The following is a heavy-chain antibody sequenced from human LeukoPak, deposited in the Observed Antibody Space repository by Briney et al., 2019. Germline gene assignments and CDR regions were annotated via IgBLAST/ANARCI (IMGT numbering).Heavy chain of an antibody. D-gene: IGHD2-15*01. CDR2: IYTSGST. Sequence: SETLSLTCTVSGGSISSYYWSWIRQPAGKGLEWIGRIYTSGSTNYNPSLKSRVTMSVDTSRNQFSLKLSSVTAADTAVYYCARACRYCSGGSCYVPGFDYWGQGTLVTVSS. J-gene: IGHJ4*02. CDR1: GGSISSYY. CDR3: ARACRYCSGGSCYVPGFDY. V-gene: IGHV4-4*07.